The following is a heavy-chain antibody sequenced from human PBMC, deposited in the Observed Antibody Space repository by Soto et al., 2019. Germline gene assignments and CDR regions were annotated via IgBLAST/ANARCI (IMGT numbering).Heavy chain of an antibody. CDR2: ISGSGGST. J-gene: IGHJ4*02. Sequence: GGSLRLSCAASGFTFSSYAMSWVRQAPGKGLEWVSAISGSGGSTYYADSVKGRFTISRDNSKNTLYLQMNSLRSEDTAVYYCAKSQRWPLTGFDYWGQGTLVTVSS. V-gene: IGHV3-23*01. CDR3: AKSQRWPLTGFDY. CDR1: GFTFSSYA.